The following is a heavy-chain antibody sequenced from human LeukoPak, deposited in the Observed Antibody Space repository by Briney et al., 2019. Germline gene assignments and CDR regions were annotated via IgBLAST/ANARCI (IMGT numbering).Heavy chain of an antibody. CDR1: GFTVSSNN. CDR3: ARLRIAAAGTLDY. CDR2: IYSGGST. D-gene: IGHD6-13*01. V-gene: IGHV3-66*04. J-gene: IGHJ4*02. Sequence: GGSLRLSCAASGFTVSSNNMSWVRQAPGKGLEWVSVIYSGGSTYYADSVKGRFTISRDNSKNTLYLQMNSLRAEDTAVYYCARLRIAAAGTLDYWGQGTLVTVSS.